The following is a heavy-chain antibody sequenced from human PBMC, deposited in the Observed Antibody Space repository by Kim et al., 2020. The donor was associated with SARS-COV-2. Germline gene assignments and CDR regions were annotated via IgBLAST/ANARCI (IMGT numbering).Heavy chain of an antibody. V-gene: IGHV3-23*01. Sequence: GRFTISRDNAKNTLYLQMNSLRAEDTAVYYCAKEGFGELLWGYYYYGMDVWGQGTTVTVSS. J-gene: IGHJ6*02. CDR3: AKEGFGELLWGYYYYGMDV. D-gene: IGHD3-10*01.